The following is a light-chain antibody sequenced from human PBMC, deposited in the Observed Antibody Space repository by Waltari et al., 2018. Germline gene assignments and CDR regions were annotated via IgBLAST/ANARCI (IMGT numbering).Light chain of an antibody. CDR3: QQRSAWPTT. CDR1: ERVSSN. V-gene: IGKV3-11*01. CDR2: DAS. J-gene: IGKJ5*01. Sequence: EIVVTQSPATLSLSPGEGATLSCRTSERVSSNLAWYQPKDGPPPLLVIFDASGRAADTPARFSGGGSGTDYTLTISSLEPEDFATYYCQQRSAWPTTFGQGTRLEI.